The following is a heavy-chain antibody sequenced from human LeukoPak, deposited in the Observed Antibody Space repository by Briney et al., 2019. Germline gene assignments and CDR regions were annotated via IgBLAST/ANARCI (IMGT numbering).Heavy chain of an antibody. D-gene: IGHD3-9*01. CDR2: INPNSGGT. CDR1: GYTFTGYY. J-gene: IGHJ6*03. V-gene: IGHV1-2*02. CDR3: ARGDFDWPDYYYYYIDV. Sequence: GASVEVSCKASGYTFTGYYMHWVRQAPGQGLEWMGWINPNSGGTNYAQKFQGRVTMTRDTSISTAYMELSRLRSDDTAVYYCARGDFDWPDYYYYYIDVWGKGTTVTVSS.